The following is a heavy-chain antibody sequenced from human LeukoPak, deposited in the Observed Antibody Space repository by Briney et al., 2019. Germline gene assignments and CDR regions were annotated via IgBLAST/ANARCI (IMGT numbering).Heavy chain of an antibody. V-gene: IGHV3-23*01. J-gene: IGHJ4*02. D-gene: IGHD2/OR15-2a*01. Sequence: GGSLRLSCAASGFTFSNYAMSWVRQAPGKGLEWVSALSGSGISTHYADSVKGRFTISRDKNTLYLQMNSLRADDTAVYYCARDEPSPDSTDLDYWGQGTLVTVSS. CDR1: GFTFSNYA. CDR3: ARDEPSPDSTDLDY. CDR2: LSGSGIST.